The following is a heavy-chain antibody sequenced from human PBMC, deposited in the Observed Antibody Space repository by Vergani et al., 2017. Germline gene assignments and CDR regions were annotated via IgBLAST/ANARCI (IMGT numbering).Heavy chain of an antibody. CDR2: ISSSSSYI. V-gene: IGHV3-21*01. Sequence: EVQLVESGGGLVKPGGSLRLSCAASGFTFSSYSMNWVRQAPGKGLEWVSSISSSSSYIYYADSVKGRFTISRDNAKNSLYLQMNSLRAEDTAVYYCARDRDIRLWCPSGMDFWGQGTMVTVSS. CDR3: ARDRDIRLWCPSGMDF. CDR1: GFTFSSYS. J-gene: IGHJ6*01. D-gene: IGHD5-18*01.